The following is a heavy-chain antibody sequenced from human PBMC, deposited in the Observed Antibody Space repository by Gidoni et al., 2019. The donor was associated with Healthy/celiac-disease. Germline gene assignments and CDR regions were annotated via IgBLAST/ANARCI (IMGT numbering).Heavy chain of an antibody. J-gene: IGHJ4*02. CDR1: GYTFTSYG. Sequence: QVQLVQSGAEVKKPGASVKVSCKASGYTFTSYGINWVRQATGQGLEWLGWMNPNSGNTGYAQKFQGRVNMTRNTSISTAYMELSSLRSEDTAVYYCARVRDHGDYEDYWGQGTLVTVSS. CDR3: ARVRDHGDYEDY. V-gene: IGHV1-8*01. D-gene: IGHD4-17*01. CDR2: MNPNSGNT.